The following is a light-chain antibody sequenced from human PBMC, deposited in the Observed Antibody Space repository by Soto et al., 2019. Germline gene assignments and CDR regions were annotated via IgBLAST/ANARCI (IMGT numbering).Light chain of an antibody. CDR1: QSVGSD. Sequence: EIVMTQSPATLSVSPGERATLSCRASQSVGSDLAWYQQKPGQAPRLVIYDIFTRPTGVPTRISGSGSGTEFTLTISSLQSEDFAVYYCQQYNSWPLTFGGGTKVESK. CDR3: QQYNSWPLT. J-gene: IGKJ4*01. CDR2: DIF. V-gene: IGKV3D-15*01.